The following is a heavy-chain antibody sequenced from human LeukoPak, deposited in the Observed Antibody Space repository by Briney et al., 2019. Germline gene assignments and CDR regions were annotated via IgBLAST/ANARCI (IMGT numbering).Heavy chain of an antibody. CDR2: ISNSDGST. CDR3: AKATGYLL. D-gene: IGHD1-14*01. V-gene: IGHV3-23*01. J-gene: IGHJ4*02. CDR1: GFTFSSYS. Sequence: GGSLRLSCAGSGFTFSSYSMNWVRQPPGKGLEWVSTISNSDGSTYYADSVKGRFTISRDNSENTLYLQMNSLRAEDTAVYYCAKATGYLLWGQGTLVTVSS.